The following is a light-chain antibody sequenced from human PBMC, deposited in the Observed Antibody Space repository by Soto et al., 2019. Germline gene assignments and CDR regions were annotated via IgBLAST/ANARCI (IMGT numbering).Light chain of an antibody. V-gene: IGLV2-8*01. J-gene: IGLJ3*02. CDR1: SSDVGGSNY. CDR2: EVS. Sequence: QSVLTQPPSESGSPGQSVTISCTGTSSDVGGSNYVSWYQQHPGKAPKLMIYEVSKRPSGVPDRFSASKSGNTASLTVSGLEAVDEADYYCSSYAGSNNLLFGGGTKLTVL. CDR3: SSYAGSNNLL.